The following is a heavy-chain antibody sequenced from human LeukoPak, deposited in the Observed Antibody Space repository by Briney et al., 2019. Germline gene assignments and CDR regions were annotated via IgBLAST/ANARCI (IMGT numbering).Heavy chain of an antibody. D-gene: IGHD6-6*01. V-gene: IGHV3-23*01. CDR3: AKGGIAARFWYYYYMDV. CDR1: GFTFSSYA. CDR2: ISGSGGST. Sequence: GGSLRLSCAASGFTFSSYAMSWVRQAPGKGLEWVSAISGSGGSTYYADSVKGRFTISRDNSKNTLYLQMNSLRAEDTAVYYCAKGGIAARFWYYYYMDVWGKGTTVTVSS. J-gene: IGHJ6*03.